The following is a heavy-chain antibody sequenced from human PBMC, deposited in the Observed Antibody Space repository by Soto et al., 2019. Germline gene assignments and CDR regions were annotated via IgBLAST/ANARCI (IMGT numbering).Heavy chain of an antibody. V-gene: IGHV1-69*13. CDR2: IIPILGTA. CDR3: ARPYDSSDYYGGGMDV. Sequence: SVKVSCKASGGTFNNNAISWVRQAPGQGLECMGGIIPILGTANYAQKFRGRVTITADESTSTGYMDLSSLRSEDTAVYYCARPYDSSDYYGGGMDVWGQGTTVTVSS. J-gene: IGHJ6*02. D-gene: IGHD3-22*01. CDR1: GGTFNNNA.